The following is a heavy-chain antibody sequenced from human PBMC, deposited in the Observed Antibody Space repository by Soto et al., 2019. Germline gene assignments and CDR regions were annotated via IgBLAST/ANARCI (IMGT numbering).Heavy chain of an antibody. CDR1: GGSISCGGYY. J-gene: IGHJ6*02. CDR2: IYYSGST. Sequence: QVQLQESGPGLVKPSQTLSLTCTVSGGSISCGGYYWSWIRQHPGKGLEWIGYIYYSGSTYYNPSLKSRVTISVDTSKNQFSLKLSSVTAADTAVYYCARDYGDYYYYGMDVWGQGTTVTVSS. CDR3: ARDYGDYYYYGMDV. V-gene: IGHV4-31*03. D-gene: IGHD4-17*01.